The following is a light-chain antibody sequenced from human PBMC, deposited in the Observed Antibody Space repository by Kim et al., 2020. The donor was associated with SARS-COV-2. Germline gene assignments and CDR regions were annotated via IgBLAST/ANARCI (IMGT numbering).Light chain of an antibody. Sequence: ASVGDRVTITCRASQSISSYLNWYQQKPGKAPKILIYAASSLQSGVPSRFSGSGSGTDFTLTSSSLQPEDFATYYCQQSYSTPLTFGGGTKVDIK. CDR3: QQSYSTPLT. CDR2: AAS. CDR1: QSISSY. J-gene: IGKJ4*01. V-gene: IGKV1-39*01.